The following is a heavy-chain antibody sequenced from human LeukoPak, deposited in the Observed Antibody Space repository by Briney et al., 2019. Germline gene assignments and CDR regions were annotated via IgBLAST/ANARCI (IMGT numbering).Heavy chain of an antibody. Sequence: ASVKVSCKVSGYTLTELSMHWVRQAPGKGLEWMGGFDPEDGETIYAQKFQGRVTMTEDTSTDTAYMELSSLRSEDTAVYYCATVSPKRIPRQLGRTADYYYYYMDVWGKGTTVTVSS. J-gene: IGHJ6*03. D-gene: IGHD6-6*01. V-gene: IGHV1-24*01. CDR2: FDPEDGET. CDR1: GYTLTELS. CDR3: ATVSPKRIPRQLGRTADYYYYYMDV.